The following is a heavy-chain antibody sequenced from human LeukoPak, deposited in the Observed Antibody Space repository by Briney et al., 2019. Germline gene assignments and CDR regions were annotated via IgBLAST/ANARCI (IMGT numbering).Heavy chain of an antibody. V-gene: IGHV3-9*01. D-gene: IGHD6-13*01. CDR3: AAGDPFDY. CDR2: ISWNSGSI. CDR1: GFTFDDYA. Sequence: GGSLRLSCAASGFTFDDYAMHWVRQAPGKGLEWVSGISWNSGSIGYADSVKGRFTISRDNAKNSLYLQMNSLRAEDTALYYCAAGDPFDYWGQGTLVTVSS. J-gene: IGHJ4*02.